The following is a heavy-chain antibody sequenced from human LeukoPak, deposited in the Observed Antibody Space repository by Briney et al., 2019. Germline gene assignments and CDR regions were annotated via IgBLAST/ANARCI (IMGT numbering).Heavy chain of an antibody. CDR3: AIGGDYPFDY. CDR1: GFTFSSYW. V-gene: IGHV3-74*01. D-gene: IGHD4-17*01. Sequence: GGSLRLSCAASGFTFSSYWTHWVRQAPGKGLVWVSRIESTGSSTGYADSVKGRFTISRDNAKNTLYLQMNSLRAEDTALYYCAIGGDYPFDYWGQGTLVTVSS. J-gene: IGHJ4*02. CDR2: IESTGSST.